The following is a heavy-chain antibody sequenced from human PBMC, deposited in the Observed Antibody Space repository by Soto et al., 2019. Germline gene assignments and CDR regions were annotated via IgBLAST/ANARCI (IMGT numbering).Heavy chain of an antibody. CDR2: ICDDGSNK. CDR3: ARDEYDFWSGYLSAMDV. J-gene: IGHJ6*02. V-gene: IGHV3-33*01. D-gene: IGHD3-3*01. CDR1: GFTFSSYG. Sequence: GGSLRLSCAASGFTFSSYGMHWVRQAPGKGLEWVAVICDDGSNKYYADSVKGRFTISRDNSKNTLYLQMNSLRAEDTAVYYCARDEYDFWSGYLSAMDVWGQGTTVTVSS.